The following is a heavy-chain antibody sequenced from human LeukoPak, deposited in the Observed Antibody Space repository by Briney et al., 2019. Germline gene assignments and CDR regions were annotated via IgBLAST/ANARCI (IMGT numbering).Heavy chain of an antibody. D-gene: IGHD1-1*01. CDR3: ARVLQNWNDGPILDY. V-gene: IGHV4-59*01. CDR1: GGSISGFY. J-gene: IGHJ4*02. Sequence: SETLSLTCTVSGGSISGFYWSWIRQPPGKGLEWIGDIYYSGSTNYNPSLKSRLTISVDTSKNQFPLKLSSVTAADTAAYYCARVLQNWNDGPILDYWGQGTLVTVSS. CDR2: IYYSGST.